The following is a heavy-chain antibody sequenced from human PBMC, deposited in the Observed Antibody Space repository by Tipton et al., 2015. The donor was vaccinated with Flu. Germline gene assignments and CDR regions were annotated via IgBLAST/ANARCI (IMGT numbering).Heavy chain of an antibody. J-gene: IGHJ6*02. D-gene: IGHD3/OR15-3a*01. CDR2: SGST. CDR1: GGSLSYYY. CDR3: ARLKLFALVNHSYYYGLDV. V-gene: IGHV4-59*08. Sequence: TLSLTCTVSGGSLSYYYWNWIRQPPGKGLEWIGFSGSTNYNPSLKNRVTISLDTSKNQFSLQLKSVTASDTAVYYCARLKLFALVNHSYYYGLDVWGQGTTVTVS.